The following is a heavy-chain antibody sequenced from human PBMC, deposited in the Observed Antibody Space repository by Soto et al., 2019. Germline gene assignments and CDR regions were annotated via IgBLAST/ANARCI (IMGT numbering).Heavy chain of an antibody. J-gene: IGHJ6*03. Sequence: SETLSLTCAVSGVSISNYYWSWMRQSPGRGLEWIGYNHYSGGTNYNPSLKSRVTISVDTSKNQFLLKLTSVTAADTAVYYCARAPGYYYMAVWGKGTTVTGS. V-gene: IGHV4-59*01. CDR3: ARAPGYYYMAV. CDR2: NHYSGGT. CDR1: GVSISNYY.